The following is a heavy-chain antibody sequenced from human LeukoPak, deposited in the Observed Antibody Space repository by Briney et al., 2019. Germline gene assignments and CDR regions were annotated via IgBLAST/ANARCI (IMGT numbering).Heavy chain of an antibody. J-gene: IGHJ4*02. D-gene: IGHD4-23*01. CDR1: GFTFSSYA. CDR2: ISSNGGST. CDR3: AREDYGGANDY. V-gene: IGHV3-64*01. Sequence: PGGSLILSCAASGFTFSSYAMHWVRQAPGKGLEYVSAISSNGGSTYYANSVKGRFTISRDNSKNTLYLQMGSLRAEDMAVYYCAREDYGGANDYGGQGTLVTVSS.